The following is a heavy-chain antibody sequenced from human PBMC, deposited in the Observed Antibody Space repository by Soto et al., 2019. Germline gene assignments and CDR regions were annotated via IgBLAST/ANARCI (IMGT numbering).Heavy chain of an antibody. D-gene: IGHD3-22*01. CDR2: ISGGGDSA. Sequence: EVQLLESGGGLVQAGGSLRLPCRASGSTSSSDAMTWVRQAPGKGLEWVSVISGGGDSAYYADSVQGRFAISRDNSKNTLFMQMSSLRAEDTAVYYCAKVGDESGGYYYHDAFHIWGQGTMVTVSS. CDR1: GSTSSSDA. CDR3: AKVGDESGGYYYHDAFHI. J-gene: IGHJ3*02. V-gene: IGHV3-23*01.